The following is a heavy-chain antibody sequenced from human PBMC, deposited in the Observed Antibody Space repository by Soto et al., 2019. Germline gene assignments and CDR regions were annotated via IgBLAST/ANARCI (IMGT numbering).Heavy chain of an antibody. CDR1: GFNLNTYG. CDR3: VRDLAHMADY. D-gene: IGHD3-16*01. J-gene: IGHJ4*02. V-gene: IGHV3-30*03. CDR2: ILYDGSKK. Sequence: GGSLRRSCVDSGFNLNTYGIYWVRQAPGKGLQWVAQILYDGSKKHYADPVRGRFTITRDNSKNTVYLQMDSLRVDDTAMYYCVRDLAHMADYWGQGTLVTVSS.